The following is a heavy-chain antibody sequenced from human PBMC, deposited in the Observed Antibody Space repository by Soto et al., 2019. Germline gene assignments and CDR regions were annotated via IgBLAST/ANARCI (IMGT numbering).Heavy chain of an antibody. CDR2: IYYSGST. V-gene: IGHV4-59*08. CDR1: GGSISSYY. CDR3: ARLSCSGGSCYEGNWFDP. J-gene: IGHJ5*02. D-gene: IGHD2-15*01. Sequence: PSETLSLTCTVSGGSISSYYWSWIRQPPGKGLEWIGYIYYSGSTNYNPSLKSRVTISVDTSKNQFSLKLSSVTAADTAVYYCARLSCSGGSCYEGNWFDPWGQGTLVTVSS.